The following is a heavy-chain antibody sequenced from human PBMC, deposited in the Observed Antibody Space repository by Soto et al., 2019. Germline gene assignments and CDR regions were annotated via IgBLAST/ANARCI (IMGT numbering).Heavy chain of an antibody. D-gene: IGHD6-13*01. Sequence: VKVSCKASGGTFSSYAISWVRQAPGQGLEWMGGIIPIFGTANYAQKFQGRVTITADESTSTAYMELSSLRSEDTAVYYCARETWVAAAGTNYYYGMDVWGQGTTVTVSS. CDR2: IIPIFGTA. V-gene: IGHV1-69*13. CDR3: ARETWVAAAGTNYYYGMDV. CDR1: GGTFSSYA. J-gene: IGHJ6*02.